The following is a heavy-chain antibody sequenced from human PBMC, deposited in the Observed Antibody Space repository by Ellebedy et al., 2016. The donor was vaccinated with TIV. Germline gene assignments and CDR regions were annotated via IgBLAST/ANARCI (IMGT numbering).Heavy chain of an antibody. CDR2: TSYRSKWYN. D-gene: IGHD5-12*01. CDR1: GDSVSSNSAA. CDR3: ARAGWLRFDYYYGMDV. J-gene: IGHJ6*02. V-gene: IGHV6-1*01. Sequence: MPSETLSLTCVISGDSVSSNSAAWNWIRQSPSRGLEWLGRTSYRSKWYNDYAVSVKSRITINPDTSKNQFSLQLNSVTPEDTAVYYCARAGWLRFDYYYGMDVWGQGTTVTVSS.